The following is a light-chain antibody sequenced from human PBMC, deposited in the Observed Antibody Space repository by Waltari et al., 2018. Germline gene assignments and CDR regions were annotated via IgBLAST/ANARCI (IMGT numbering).Light chain of an antibody. J-gene: IGLJ2*01. CDR3: SSYAGSNNVV. Sequence: QSALTQPPSASGSPGQSVTISCTGTSRDVGGYSYVSWYQQHAGKAPRLIIFEIFQRPSGVPDLFSGSKSGNPASLTVSGLQAEDEADYYCSSYAGSNNVVFGGGTKLTVL. CDR2: EIF. CDR1: SRDVGGYSY. V-gene: IGLV2-8*01.